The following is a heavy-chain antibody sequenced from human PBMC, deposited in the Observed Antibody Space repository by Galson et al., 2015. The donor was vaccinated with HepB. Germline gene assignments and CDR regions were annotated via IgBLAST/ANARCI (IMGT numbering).Heavy chain of an antibody. V-gene: IGHV1-18*04. J-gene: IGHJ4*02. D-gene: IGHD3-9*01. Sequence: SVKVSCKASGYTFTSYGISWVRQAPGQGLEWMGWISAYNGNTNYAQKLQGRVTMTTDTSTSTAYMELRSLRSDDTAVYYCARGDRYYDILTGPFGYWGQGTLVTVSS. CDR3: ARGDRYYDILTGPFGY. CDR1: GYTFTSYG. CDR2: ISAYNGNT.